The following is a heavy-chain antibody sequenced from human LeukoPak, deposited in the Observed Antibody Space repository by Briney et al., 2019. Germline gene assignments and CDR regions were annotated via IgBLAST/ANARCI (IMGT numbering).Heavy chain of an antibody. CDR1: GYSISSGYY. V-gene: IGHV4-38-2*02. CDR2: IYHSGST. CDR3: ARDMFWGDIVGATPELTNWFDP. D-gene: IGHD1-26*01. Sequence: SETLSLTCTVSGYSISSGYYWGWIRQPPGKGLEWIGSIYHSGSTYYNPSLKSRVTISVDTSKNQFSLKLSSVTAADTAVYYCARDMFWGDIVGATPELTNWFDPWGQGTLVTVSS. J-gene: IGHJ5*02.